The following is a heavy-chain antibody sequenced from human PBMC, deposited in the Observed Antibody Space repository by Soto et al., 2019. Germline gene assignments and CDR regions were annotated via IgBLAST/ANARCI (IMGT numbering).Heavy chain of an antibody. D-gene: IGHD6-6*01. V-gene: IGHV3-23*01. Sequence: GGSLRLSCAASGFTFSSYAMSCVRQAPGKGLEWVSAISGSGGSTYYADSVKGRVTISRDNSKNTLFLQMSSLRAEDTAVYYCEPIAARPRGLDYWGQGTLVTVSS. J-gene: IGHJ4*02. CDR1: GFTFSSYA. CDR2: ISGSGGST. CDR3: EPIAARPRGLDY.